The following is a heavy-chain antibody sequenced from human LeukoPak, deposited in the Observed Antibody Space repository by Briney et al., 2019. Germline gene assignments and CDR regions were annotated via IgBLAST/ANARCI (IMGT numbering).Heavy chain of an antibody. Sequence: ASXXXXXKAXXYXXTXYGXXXXXQAPGQXXXWMGWISAYNGNTNYAQKLQGRVTMTTDTSTSTAYMELRGLRSDDTAVYYCARMEAAPQGWFDPWGQGTLVTVSS. J-gene: IGHJ5*02. CDR2: ISAYNGNT. D-gene: IGHD2-15*01. CDR1: XYXXTXYG. CDR3: ARMEAAPQGWFDP. V-gene: IGHV1-18*01.